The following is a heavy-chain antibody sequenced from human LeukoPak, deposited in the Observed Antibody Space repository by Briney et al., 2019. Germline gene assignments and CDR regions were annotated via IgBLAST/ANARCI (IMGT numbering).Heavy chain of an antibody. CDR3: AKGSYYCSSSSCPQYYYYMDV. Sequence: GGSLRLSCAASGFTFNSYGMHWVRQAPGKGLEWVAFIRCDGSDKYYADSVKGRLTISRDNSKNTLYLQMSSMRAEDTAVYYCAKGSYYCSSSSCPQYYYYMDVWGKGTTVTVS. V-gene: IGHV3-30*02. D-gene: IGHD2-2*01. J-gene: IGHJ6*03. CDR2: IRCDGSDK. CDR1: GFTFNSYG.